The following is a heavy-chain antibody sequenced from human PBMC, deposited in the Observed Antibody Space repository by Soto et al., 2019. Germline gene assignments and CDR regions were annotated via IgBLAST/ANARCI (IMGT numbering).Heavy chain of an antibody. CDR1: GFTFSNYG. J-gene: IGHJ3*02. CDR2: ISYGGGAQ. V-gene: IGHV3-30*18. Sequence: QVQLVESGGGVVQPGRSLRLPCVTSGFTFSNYGMQWVRQAPGKGLEWVAVISYGGGAQYYADSVKGRFTISRDNSKSTLSLEMNSLRAEDTAVYYCVKEKTPRVSHSLDIWGQGIMVTVSS. CDR3: VKEKTPRVSHSLDI. D-gene: IGHD6-13*01.